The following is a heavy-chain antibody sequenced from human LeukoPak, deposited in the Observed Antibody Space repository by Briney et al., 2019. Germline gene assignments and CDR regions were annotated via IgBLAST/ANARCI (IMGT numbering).Heavy chain of an antibody. D-gene: IGHD3-10*01. CDR3: AKRHYGSGRPL. J-gene: IGHJ4*02. CDR2: ISGSGGST. CDR1: GFTFSSYG. V-gene: IGHV3-23*01. Sequence: GGSLRLSCAASGFTFSSYGMSWVRQAPGKGLEWVSAISGSGGSTYYADSVKGRFTISRDNSKNTLYLQMNSLRAEDTAVYYCAKRHYGSGRPLWGQGTLVTVSS.